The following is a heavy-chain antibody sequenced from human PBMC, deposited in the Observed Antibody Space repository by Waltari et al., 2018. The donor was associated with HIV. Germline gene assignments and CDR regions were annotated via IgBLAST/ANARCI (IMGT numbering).Heavy chain of an antibody. J-gene: IGHJ4*02. CDR3: VRDDPGYTPIDY. V-gene: IGHV3-21*02. CDR2: LKSASSEG. Sequence: VELREAGGGLVEPGASLTLSCSASGFTFRHYSFNWVRLRPGKGLGWVASLKSASSEGSYVDSVKGRFTISRDDSVNTLFLHLDKLKAEDTARYFCVRDDPGYTPIDYWGPGTLVSVSP. CDR1: GFTFRHYS. D-gene: IGHD6-25*01.